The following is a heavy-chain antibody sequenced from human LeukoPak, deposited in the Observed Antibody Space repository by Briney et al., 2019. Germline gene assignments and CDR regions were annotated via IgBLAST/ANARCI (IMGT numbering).Heavy chain of an antibody. V-gene: IGHV4-59*08. CDR2: VYDSGDT. J-gene: IGHJ2*01. D-gene: IGHD3-3*01. CDR1: GVSMSGHY. CDR3: ARKNFYPNWFFDV. Sequence: SETLSLTCIVSGVSMSGHYWNWIRQSPGKPLEWIGYVYDSGDTNYNPALKSRVTISLDTSKNQFSLRLMSVTATDTALYFCARKNFYPNWFFDVWGRGTLVTVSS.